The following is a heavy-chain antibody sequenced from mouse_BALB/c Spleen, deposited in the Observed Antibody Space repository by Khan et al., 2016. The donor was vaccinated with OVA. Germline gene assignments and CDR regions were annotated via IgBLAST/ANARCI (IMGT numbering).Heavy chain of an antibody. CDR3: TRIYRSDFDY. CDR1: GYSFTGYF. Sequence: VQLQQSGPELVRPGASVKISCKASGYSFTGYFMNWVMQSHGKSLVWIGRINPHIGETFYNQRFKDKATLTVDESSSTAHMELRSLASEDSAVYYCTRIYRSDFDYWGQGTTLTVSS. V-gene: IGHV1-20*02. D-gene: IGHD1-1*01. J-gene: IGHJ2*01. CDR2: INPHIGET.